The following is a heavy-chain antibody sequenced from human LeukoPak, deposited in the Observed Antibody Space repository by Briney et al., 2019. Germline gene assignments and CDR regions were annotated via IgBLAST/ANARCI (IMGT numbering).Heavy chain of an antibody. V-gene: IGHV3-48*04. CDR2: ISWNSGSI. Sequence: PGGSLRLSCAASGFTFSSYSMNWVRQAPGKGLEWVSGISWNSGSIGYADSVKGRFTISRDNAKNSLYLQMNSLRAEDTAVYYCASGGYGLDAFDIWGQGTMVTVSS. J-gene: IGHJ3*02. CDR1: GFTFSSYS. D-gene: IGHD3-22*01. CDR3: ASGGYGLDAFDI.